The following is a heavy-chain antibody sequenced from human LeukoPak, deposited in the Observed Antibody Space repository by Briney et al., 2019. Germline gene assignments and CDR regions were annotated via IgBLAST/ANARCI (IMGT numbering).Heavy chain of an antibody. CDR3: ARGSDLKYFQY. V-gene: IGHV3-48*01. J-gene: IGHJ1*01. CDR2: ITSGSSTI. CDR1: GFTFSSYS. Sequence: GGSLRLSCAASGFTFSSYSMNWVRQAPGKGLEWISYITSGSSTIYYADSVKGRFTISRDNAKNSLYLQMNSLRAEDTAVYYRARGSDLKYFQYWGQGTLVSVSS.